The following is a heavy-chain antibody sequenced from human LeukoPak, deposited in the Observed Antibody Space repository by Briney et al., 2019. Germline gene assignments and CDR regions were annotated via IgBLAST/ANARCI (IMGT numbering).Heavy chain of an antibody. V-gene: IGHV4-4*07. CDR2: IYTSGST. CDR1: GGSLSSYY. D-gene: IGHD6-13*01. Sequence: SETLSLTCTVSGGSLSSYYWSWIRQPAGTGLEWIGRIYTSGSTNYNPSLTSRVTMSVDTSKNQFSLKLSSVTAADTAVYYCAKEGSSWTFYYWGQGTLFTVSS. CDR3: AKEGSSWTFYY. J-gene: IGHJ4*02.